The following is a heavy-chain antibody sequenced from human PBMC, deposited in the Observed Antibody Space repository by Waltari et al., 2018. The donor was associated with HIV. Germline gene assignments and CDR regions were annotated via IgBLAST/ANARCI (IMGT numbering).Heavy chain of an antibody. CDR3: ARDSRGSTWSLNWFDP. Sequence: EVQRVESGGGPVKPGESLRLSCVTSGFIFNSYSRNWVRQAPGKGAAWVVSISDGGNFKDYADSVKGRFTIARDNAKNSLYLQMNGLRAEDTVIYYCARDSRGSTWSLNWFDPWGQGTLVTVSS. CDR2: ISDGGNFK. D-gene: IGHD6-6*01. J-gene: IGHJ5*02. CDR1: GFIFNSYS. V-gene: IGHV3-21*02.